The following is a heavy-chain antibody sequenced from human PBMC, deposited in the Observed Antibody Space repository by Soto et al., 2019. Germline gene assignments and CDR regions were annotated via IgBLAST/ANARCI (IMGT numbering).Heavy chain of an antibody. V-gene: IGHV4-34*01. J-gene: IGHJ5*02. CDR1: GGSFSGYY. CDR3: ARVPLWFGELFESNWFDP. CDR2: INHSGST. D-gene: IGHD3-10*01. Sequence: QVQLQQWGAGRLKPSETLSLTCAVYGGSFSGYYWSWIRQPPGKGLEWIGEINHSGSTNYNPSLKIRVTISVDTSKNQFSLKLSSVTAADTAVYYCARVPLWFGELFESNWFDPWGQGTLVTVSS.